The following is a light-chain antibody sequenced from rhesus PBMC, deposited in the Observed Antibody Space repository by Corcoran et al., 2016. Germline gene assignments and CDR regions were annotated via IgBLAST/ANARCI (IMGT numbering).Light chain of an antibody. J-gene: IGKJ4*01. CDR1: ENDNNY. V-gene: IGKV1-74*01. Sequence: DIQMTQSPSSLSASVGDRVTITCRVSENDNNYLNWYQQQTGKAPKLLIYKASILQSGVPSMFSGSGSGTEYTFTISILQPEDVSTYYCQHGYGTPLTFGGGTKVELK. CDR3: QHGYGTPLT. CDR2: KAS.